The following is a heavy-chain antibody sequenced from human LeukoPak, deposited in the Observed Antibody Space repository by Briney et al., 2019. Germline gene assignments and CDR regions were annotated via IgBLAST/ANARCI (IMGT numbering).Heavy chain of an antibody. D-gene: IGHD3-22*01. V-gene: IGHV3-7*03. CDR3: AACKGIVVDLFPAY. Sequence: GGSLRLSCAASGLSFSNYWMSWVRQAPGKGLEWVANIKEDGSEKYYVDSMKGRFTISRDNSKNTLYLQMNSLRAEDTAVYYCAACKGIVVDLFPAYWGQGTLVTVSS. CDR2: IKEDGSEK. J-gene: IGHJ4*02. CDR1: GLSFSNYW.